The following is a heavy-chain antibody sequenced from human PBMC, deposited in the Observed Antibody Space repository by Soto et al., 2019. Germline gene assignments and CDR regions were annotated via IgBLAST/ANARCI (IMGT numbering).Heavy chain of an antibody. D-gene: IGHD3-22*01. CDR1: GFTFSSYA. CDR3: AKQASYDSSGYRYYYYGMDV. Sequence: GGSLRLSCAASGFTFSSYAMSWVRQAPGKGLEWVSAISVSGGSTYYADSVKGRFTISRDNSKNTLYLQMNSLRAEDAAVYYCAKQASYDSSGYRYYYYGMDVWGQGTTVTVSS. V-gene: IGHV3-23*01. CDR2: ISVSGGST. J-gene: IGHJ6*02.